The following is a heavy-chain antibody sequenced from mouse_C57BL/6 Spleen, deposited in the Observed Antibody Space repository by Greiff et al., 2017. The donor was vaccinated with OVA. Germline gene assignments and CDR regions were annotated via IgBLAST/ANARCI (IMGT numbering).Heavy chain of an antibody. CDR3: AGGLRGAMDC. Sequence: DVKLVESGGGLVKPGGSLKLSCAASGFTFSDYGMHWVRQAPEKGLEWVAYISSGSSNLYYEDTVKGRFTFSRDNAKNTLFLQMTSLRAEDTALYYCAGGLRGAMDCWGQGTSGTVSS. J-gene: IGHJ4*01. V-gene: IGHV5-17*01. CDR2: ISSGSSNL. CDR1: GFTFSDYG.